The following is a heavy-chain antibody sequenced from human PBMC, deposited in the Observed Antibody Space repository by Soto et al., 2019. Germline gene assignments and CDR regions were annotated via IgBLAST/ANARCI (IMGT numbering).Heavy chain of an antibody. CDR2: ISSSSSTI. CDR1: GFTFSSYS. V-gene: IGHV3-48*02. Sequence: EVQLVESGGGLVQPGGSLRLSCAASGFTFSSYSMNWVRQAPGKGLEWVSYISSSSSTIYYADSVKGRFTISRDNAKNSLYLQMNSLRDEDTAVYYCARDLGYSYGTTNYYYYGMDVWGQGTTVTVSS. D-gene: IGHD5-18*01. CDR3: ARDLGYSYGTTNYYYYGMDV. J-gene: IGHJ6*02.